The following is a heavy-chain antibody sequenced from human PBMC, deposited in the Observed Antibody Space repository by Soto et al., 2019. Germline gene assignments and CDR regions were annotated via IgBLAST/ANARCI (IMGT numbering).Heavy chain of an antibody. CDR1: GFTFGDYA. CDR2: ISSSGSTI. D-gene: IGHD3-10*01. V-gene: IGHV3-11*01. J-gene: IGHJ4*02. Sequence: GGSLRLSCTASGFTFGDYAMSWIRKAPGKGLEWVSYISSSGSTIYYADSVKGRFTISRDNAKNSLYLQMNSLRAEDTAVYYCAWGSPGQGYFDYWGQGTLVTVSS. CDR3: AWGSPGQGYFDY.